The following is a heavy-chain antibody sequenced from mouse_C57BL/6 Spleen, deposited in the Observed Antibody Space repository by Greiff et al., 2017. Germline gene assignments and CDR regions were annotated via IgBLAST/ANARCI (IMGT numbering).Heavy chain of an antibody. J-gene: IGHJ2*01. Sequence: QVQLQQSGAELVKPGASVKLSCKASGYAFSSYWMHWVQQRPGKGLEWIGQICPGDGDTNYTGKVKGKATMTGDKAYSTAYLQLSSLTSEDSAVYFCARIGRGWFDYWGQGTTLTVSS. CDR2: ICPGDGDT. V-gene: IGHV1-80*01. CDR1: GYAFSSYW. D-gene: IGHD2-14*01. CDR3: ARIGRGWFDY.